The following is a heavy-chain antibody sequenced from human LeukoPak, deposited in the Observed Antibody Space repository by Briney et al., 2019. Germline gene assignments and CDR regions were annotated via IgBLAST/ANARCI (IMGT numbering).Heavy chain of an antibody. Sequence: ASVKVSCKASGYTFSGYYIHWVRQAPGQGLEWLGWINPNSGGTKYAQKFQGRVTMTRDTSISTAHMELNRLTSEDTAVYYCARDQVYYGNDWFWLDPWGQGTLVTVSS. CDR3: ARDQVYYGNDWFWLDP. J-gene: IGHJ5*02. D-gene: IGHD3-10*01. V-gene: IGHV1-2*02. CDR2: INPNSGGT. CDR1: GYTFSGYY.